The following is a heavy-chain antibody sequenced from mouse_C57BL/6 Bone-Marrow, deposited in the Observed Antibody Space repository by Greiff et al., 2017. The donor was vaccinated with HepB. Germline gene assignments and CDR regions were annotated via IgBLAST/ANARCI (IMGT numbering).Heavy chain of an antibody. CDR1: GYTFTSYW. V-gene: IGHV1-64*01. Sequence: QVQLQQPGAELVKPGASVKLSCKASGYTFTSYWMHWVKQRPGHGLEWIGMIHPNSGSTNYNEKFKSKATLTVDKSSSTAYMQLSSLTSEDSAVYYCARYDGYYAGYWGQGTTLTVSS. CDR3: ARYDGYYAGY. J-gene: IGHJ2*01. CDR2: IHPNSGST. D-gene: IGHD2-3*01.